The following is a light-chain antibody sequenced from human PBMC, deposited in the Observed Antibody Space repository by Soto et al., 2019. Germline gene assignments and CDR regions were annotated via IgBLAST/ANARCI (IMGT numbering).Light chain of an antibody. Sequence: QSVLTQPASVSGSPGPSIPISFTRTTSVIVAYNYVSWYRQHPGKAPKLMIYDVNIRPSGVSDRFSGSKSANTASLDISGLQAEDEADYFCSSYTTIGTIVFGTGTKVTVL. CDR1: TSVIVAYNY. CDR2: DVN. J-gene: IGLJ1*01. CDR3: SSYTTIGTIV. V-gene: IGLV2-14*03.